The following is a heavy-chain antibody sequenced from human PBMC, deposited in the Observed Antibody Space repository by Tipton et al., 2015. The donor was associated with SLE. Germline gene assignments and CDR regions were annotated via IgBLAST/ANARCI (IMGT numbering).Heavy chain of an antibody. CDR2: ANRNEGT. V-gene: IGHV4-59*12. J-gene: IGHJ4*02. Sequence: TLSLTCTVSGASTNTKYWTWIRQSPGKGLEWIGYANRNEGTKIKSSLERRVTISVDNSKNQFSLNLNSVTAADTAVYYCARVETTVSHPDYWGQGTLVTVSS. CDR1: GASTNTKY. CDR3: ARVETTVSHPDY. D-gene: IGHD4-17*01.